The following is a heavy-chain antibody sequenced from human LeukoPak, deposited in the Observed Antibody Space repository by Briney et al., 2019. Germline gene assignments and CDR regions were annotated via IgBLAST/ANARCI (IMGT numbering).Heavy chain of an antibody. CDR3: ARGGFRVGAGDYFDY. CDR1: GYTFTTYG. CDR2: ISAYNGNT. Sequence: ASVKVSCKASGYTFTTYGIFWVRPAPGQGLEWMGWISAYNGNTNYAQKLQGRVSMTTDTSTSTAYMELRSLRSDDTAVYYCARGGFRVGAGDYFDYWGQGTLVTVSS. V-gene: IGHV1-18*01. J-gene: IGHJ4*02. D-gene: IGHD1-26*01.